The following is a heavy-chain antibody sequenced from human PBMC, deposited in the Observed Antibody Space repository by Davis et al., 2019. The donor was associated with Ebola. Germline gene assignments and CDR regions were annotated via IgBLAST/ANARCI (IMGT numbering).Heavy chain of an antibody. Sequence: ASVKVSCKASGYTFTSYDINWVRQATGQGLEWMGWMNPNSGNTGYAQKFQGRVTMTRDTSITTAYMELSSLSSDDTAVYYCTRGIACRRYGSWFDPWGQGTPVTVSS. CDR3: TRGIACRRYGSWFDP. CDR2: MNPNSGNT. V-gene: IGHV1-8*01. CDR1: GYTFTSYD. D-gene: IGHD4-17*01. J-gene: IGHJ5*02.